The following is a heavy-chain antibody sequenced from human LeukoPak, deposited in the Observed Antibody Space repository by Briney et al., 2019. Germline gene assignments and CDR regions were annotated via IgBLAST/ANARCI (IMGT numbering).Heavy chain of an antibody. CDR2: IYYSGSS. CDR1: GDSMTSSSYY. CDR3: AGLIRPGWFDP. V-gene: IGHV4-39*01. D-gene: IGHD1-14*01. J-gene: IGHJ5*02. Sequence: SETLSLTCTVSGDSMTSSSYYWGWIRQPPGKGLEWVGSIYYSGSSYYNPSLKSRVTISVDTSKNQFSLKLSSVTAADTAVYYCAGLIRPGWFDPWGQGTLVTVSS.